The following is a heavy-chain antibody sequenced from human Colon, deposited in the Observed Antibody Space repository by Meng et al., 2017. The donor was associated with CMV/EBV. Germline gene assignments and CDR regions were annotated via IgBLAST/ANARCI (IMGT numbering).Heavy chain of an antibody. J-gene: IGHJ3*02. Sequence: HMVVLGTEGKQSRASVKISGMAAGDTSNRNYMHWVRQPPGQGLEWMGMIDPTDGSRSYAQKFQGRVTMTRDTSMNAVYMELSSLRSDDTAVYYCARDNFAFDIWGQGTMVTVSS. CDR2: IDPTDGSR. D-gene: IGHD1-1*01. CDR3: ARDNFAFDI. CDR1: GDTSNRNY. V-gene: IGHV1-46*02.